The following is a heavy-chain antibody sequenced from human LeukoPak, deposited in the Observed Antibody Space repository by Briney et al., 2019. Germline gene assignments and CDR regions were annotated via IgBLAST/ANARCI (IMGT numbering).Heavy chain of an antibody. CDR2: ISSSGSTI. CDR3: ARGDSSGYSDY. J-gene: IGHJ4*02. D-gene: IGHD3-22*01. V-gene: IGHV3-48*04. Sequence: PGGSLRLSCAASGFTFSSYAMSWVRQAPGKGLEWVSYISSSGSTIYYADSVKGRFTISRDNAKNSLYLQMNSLRAEDTAVYYCARGDSSGYSDYWGQGTLVTVSS. CDR1: GFTFSSYA.